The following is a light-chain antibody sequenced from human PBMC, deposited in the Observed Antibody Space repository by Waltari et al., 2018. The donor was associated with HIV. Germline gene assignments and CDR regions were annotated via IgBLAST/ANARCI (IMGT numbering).Light chain of an antibody. J-gene: IGLJ3*02. Sequence: QLVVTQSPSASASLGASVKLTCTLSRGHSNSAISWHPHQPEKGPRYLMKINSDGSHDKGDGIPDRFSGSSSGAERYLSISSLQSEDEADYYCQTWGTGIWVFGGGTKLTVL. CDR3: QTWGTGIWV. CDR2: INSDGSH. CDR1: RGHSNSA. V-gene: IGLV4-69*01.